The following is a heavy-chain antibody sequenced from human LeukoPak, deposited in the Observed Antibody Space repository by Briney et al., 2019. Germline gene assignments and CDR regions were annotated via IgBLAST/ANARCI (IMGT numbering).Heavy chain of an antibody. CDR3: ARGLPVIRNNAFDI. D-gene: IGHD3-16*02. CDR2: IYYSGST. Sequence: SQTLSLTCTVSGGSLSSYYWSWIRQPPGEGVEWIGGIYYSGSTTYTPSLKSRVTISVDTSNNKFSPKLSSVTAADTAVYYCARGLPVIRNNAFDIWGQGTMVTVSS. J-gene: IGHJ3*02. CDR1: GGSLSSYY. V-gene: IGHV4-59*01.